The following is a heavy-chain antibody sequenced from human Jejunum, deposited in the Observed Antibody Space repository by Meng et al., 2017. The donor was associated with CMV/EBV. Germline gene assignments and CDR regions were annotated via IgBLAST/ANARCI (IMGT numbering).Heavy chain of an antibody. J-gene: IGHJ3*02. CDR1: GDSISSDIYY. V-gene: IGHV4-30-4*01. CDR2: NSYSGGT. CDR3: ARGRYYASFDI. D-gene: IGHD3-10*01. Sequence: TVSGDSISSDIYYWSWIRQAPGKGLEWIGYNSYSGGTFYSPSLRSRVTMSLDTSKNQFSLNLNSVTAADTAVYFCARGRYYASFDIWGQGTLVTVSS.